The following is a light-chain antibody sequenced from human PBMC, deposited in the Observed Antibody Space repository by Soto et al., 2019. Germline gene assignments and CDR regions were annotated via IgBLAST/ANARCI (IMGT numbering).Light chain of an antibody. CDR2: AAS. J-gene: IGKJ5*01. Sequence: DIPMTQSPSSVSASVGDRVTITCRASQDISGWLAWYQQKPGKAPKLLIYAASNLQSGVPSRFAGSESGIDFTLTISSLQPEDSATYFCQQASDFPITFGQGTRLEIE. CDR3: QQASDFPIT. V-gene: IGKV1-12*01. CDR1: QDISGW.